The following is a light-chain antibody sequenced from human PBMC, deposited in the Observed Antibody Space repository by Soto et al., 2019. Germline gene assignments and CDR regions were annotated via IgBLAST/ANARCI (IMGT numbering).Light chain of an antibody. CDR1: QRVDSNS. J-gene: IGKJ4*01. CDR3: QQYATSPT. V-gene: IGKV3-20*01. CDR2: GAS. Sequence: EIVLTQSPGTLSLSPGERATLSCRASQRVDSNSLTWYQHKPGQAPRLLIYGASSRAPGISDRYSGRGSGTDFTLTINRLEPEDVAVYYCQQYATSPTFGGGTRLEIK.